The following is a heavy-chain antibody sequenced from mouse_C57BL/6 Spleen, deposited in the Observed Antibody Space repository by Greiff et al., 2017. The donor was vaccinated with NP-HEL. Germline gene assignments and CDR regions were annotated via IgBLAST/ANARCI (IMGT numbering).Heavy chain of an antibody. CDR3: ARGSSWFAY. CDR2: IYPGDGDT. V-gene: IGHV1-82*01. CDR1: GYAFSSSW. J-gene: IGHJ3*01. Sequence: VKLMESGPELVKPGASVKISCKASGYAFSSSWMNWVKQRPGTGLEWIGRIYPGDGDTNYNGKFKGKATLTADKSSSTAYMQLSSLTSEDSAVYFCARGSSWFAYWGQGTLVTVSA.